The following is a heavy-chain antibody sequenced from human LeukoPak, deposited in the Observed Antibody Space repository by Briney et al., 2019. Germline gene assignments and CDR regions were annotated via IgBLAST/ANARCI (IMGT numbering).Heavy chain of an antibody. CDR3: ARGGPDIVVVPAPPTYPSFDP. CDR1: GGSISSSRYY. Sequence: SETLSLTCTGSGGSISSSRYYWGWIRQPPGKGLDGSGRSYYSGRTYDNPALKSRVTISVDTSKNRFSLKLSSVTAADTAVSYCARGGPDIVVVPAPPTYPSFDPWGHETLVTVSS. CDR2: SYYSGRT. D-gene: IGHD2-2*01. J-gene: IGHJ5*02. V-gene: IGHV4-39*07.